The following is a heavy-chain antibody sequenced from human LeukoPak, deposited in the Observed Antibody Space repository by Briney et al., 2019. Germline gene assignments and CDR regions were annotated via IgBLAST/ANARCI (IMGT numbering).Heavy chain of an antibody. V-gene: IGHV1-18*01. Sequence: ASVKVSCKASGYTFTSYGISWVRQAPGQGLEWMGWISAYNGNTNYAQKLQGRVTMTRDTSTSTVYMELSSLRSEDTAVYYCAGEGGSITRDAFDVRGQGTMVTVSS. CDR2: ISAYNGNT. CDR3: AGEGGSITRDAFDV. D-gene: IGHD3-10*01. CDR1: GYTFTSYG. J-gene: IGHJ3*01.